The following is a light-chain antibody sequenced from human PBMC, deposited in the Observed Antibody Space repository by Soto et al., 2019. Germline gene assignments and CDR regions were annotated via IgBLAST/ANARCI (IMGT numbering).Light chain of an antibody. CDR1: QSVSSSS. CDR3: QQYGSSPYT. CDR2: GAS. V-gene: IGKV3-20*01. J-gene: IGKJ2*01. Sequence: EIVLTQSPGTLSLSPGERATLSCRASQSVSSSSLAWYQQKPGQAPRLLIYGASSRATGIPDRFSGSGSGTDVPLTISRLETEDFAVFYCQQYGSSPYTFGQGIKLEIK.